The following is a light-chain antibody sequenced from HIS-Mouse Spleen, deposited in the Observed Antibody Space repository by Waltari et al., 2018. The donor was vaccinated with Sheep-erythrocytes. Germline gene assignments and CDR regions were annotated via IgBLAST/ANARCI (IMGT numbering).Light chain of an antibody. CDR1: STDVGGDTY. J-gene: IGLJ1*01. CDR3: SSYTSSSSYV. CDR2: DVS. V-gene: IGLV2-14*03. Sequence: QSALTQPASVSGSPGQSITIPCTGTSTDVGGDTYVSWYQQHPGKAPKLMIYDVSNRPSGVSNRFSGSKSGNTASLTISGLQAEDEADYYCSSYTSSSSYVFGTGTKVTVL.